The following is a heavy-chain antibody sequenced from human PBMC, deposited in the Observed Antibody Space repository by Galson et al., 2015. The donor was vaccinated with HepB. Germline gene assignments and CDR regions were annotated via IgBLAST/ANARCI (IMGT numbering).Heavy chain of an antibody. CDR1: GFTFSSYA. CDR3: ARSTRRGAAAGSLDY. CDR2: ISYDGSNK. Sequence: SLRLSCAASGFTFSSYAMHWVRQAPGKGLEWVAVISYDGSNKYYADSVKGRFTISRDNSKNTLYLQMNSLRAEDTAVYYCARSTRRGAAAGSLDYWGQGTLVTVSS. V-gene: IGHV3-30-3*01. D-gene: IGHD6-13*01. J-gene: IGHJ4*02.